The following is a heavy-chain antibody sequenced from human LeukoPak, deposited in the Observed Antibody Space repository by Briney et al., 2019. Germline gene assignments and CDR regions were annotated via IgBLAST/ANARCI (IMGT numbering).Heavy chain of an antibody. V-gene: IGHV4-59*01. CDR3: ARGIRAAAGPWYFAY. J-gene: IGHJ4*02. Sequence: SETLSLTCTVSGGSISNYYWNWIRQPPGKGLEWVGDIYYSGSTNYNPSLKSRVTISVDTSQKQFSLKLRSVTAADPAVYYCARGIRAAAGPWYFAYWGQGTLVXVPS. CDR1: GGSISNYY. CDR2: IYYSGST. D-gene: IGHD6-13*01.